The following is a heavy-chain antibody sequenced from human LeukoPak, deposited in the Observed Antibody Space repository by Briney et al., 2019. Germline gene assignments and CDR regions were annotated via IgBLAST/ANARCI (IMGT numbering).Heavy chain of an antibody. J-gene: IGHJ6*03. CDR3: AKADGGQWPSSYYYYYMDV. CDR2: IVSSGDST. V-gene: IGHV3-23*01. CDR1: GFTFSSYA. D-gene: IGHD6-19*01. Sequence: GGSLRLSCAASGFTFSSYAMSWVRQAPGKGLEWVSAIVSSGDSTYYADSVKGRFTISRDNSKNTLYLQMNSLRAEDTAVYYCAKADGGQWPSSYYYYYMDVWGKGTTVTVSS.